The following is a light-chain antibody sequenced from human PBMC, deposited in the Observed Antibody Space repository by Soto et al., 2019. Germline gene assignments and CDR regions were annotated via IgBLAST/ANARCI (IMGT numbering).Light chain of an antibody. V-gene: IGLV4-69*01. Sequence: QPVLTQSPSASASLGASVKLTCTLSSGHSSYVIAWHQQQPEKGPRYLMRLYSDGSHTKGDGIPDRFSGSSSGAERHLTISSLQSEDEADYYCQTWGTANVVFGGGTKLTVL. CDR3: QTWGTANVV. J-gene: IGLJ2*01. CDR1: SGHSSYV. CDR2: LYSDGSH.